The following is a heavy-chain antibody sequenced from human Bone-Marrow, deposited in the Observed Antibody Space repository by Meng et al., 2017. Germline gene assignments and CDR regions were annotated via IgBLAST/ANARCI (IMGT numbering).Heavy chain of an antibody. CDR2: INHSGST. V-gene: IGHV4-34*01. CDR1: GGSFSGSD. J-gene: IGHJ4*02. D-gene: IGHD2-2*01. CDR3: ARGTVVVPAEDHYSGYVFDY. Sequence: VHLQQWGAGLLTPSATLSFTWAVYGGSFSGSDWSWTRQPPGKGLESIGEINHSGSTNYNPSLKSRVTISVDTSKNQFSLKLSSVTAADTAVYYCARGTVVVPAEDHYSGYVFDYWGQGTLVTVSS.